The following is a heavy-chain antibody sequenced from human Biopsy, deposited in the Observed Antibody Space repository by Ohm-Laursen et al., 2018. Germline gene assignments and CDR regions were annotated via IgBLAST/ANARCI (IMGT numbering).Heavy chain of an antibody. CDR1: GDSVSNNDAA. D-gene: IGHD1-1*01. Sequence: QTLSLTCAISGDSVSNNDAAWSWIRQSPSRGLEWLGRTYYRTKWFNDYAVFVKSRIVIKPDASKNQFSLQLSSVTPEDTAVYYCARETPTGIPFNWFDPWGQGALVTVSS. J-gene: IGHJ5*02. CDR3: ARETPTGIPFNWFDP. V-gene: IGHV6-1*01. CDR2: TYYRTKWFN.